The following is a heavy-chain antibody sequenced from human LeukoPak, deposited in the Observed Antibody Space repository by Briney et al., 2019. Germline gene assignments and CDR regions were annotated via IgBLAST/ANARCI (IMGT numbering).Heavy chain of an antibody. D-gene: IGHD3-10*01. J-gene: IGHJ3*02. CDR3: ATSFYYGSGRSDAFDI. V-gene: IGHV4-59*01. CDR2: IYYSGST. CDR1: GGSISSYY. Sequence: PSETLSLTCTVSGGSISSYYWSWIRKPPGKGLEWIGYIYYSGSTNYNPSLKSRVTISVDTSKNQFSLKLSSVTAADTAVYYCATSFYYGSGRSDAFDIWGQGTMVTVSS.